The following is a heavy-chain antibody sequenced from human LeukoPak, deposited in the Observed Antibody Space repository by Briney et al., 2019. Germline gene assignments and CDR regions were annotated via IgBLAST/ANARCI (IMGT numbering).Heavy chain of an antibody. Sequence: GGSLRLSCAASGFTFSPYSMNWVRQAPGEGLEWVSSISSSSSYIYYADSVKGRFTISRDKAKSSLYLQMNSLRAEDTAVYYCARGNFYESSDHYPRAAAPYGMDVWGQGTTVTVS. CDR3: ARGNFYESSDHYPRAAAPYGMDV. D-gene: IGHD3-22*01. J-gene: IGHJ6*02. CDR2: ISSSSSYI. V-gene: IGHV3-21*01. CDR1: GFTFSPYS.